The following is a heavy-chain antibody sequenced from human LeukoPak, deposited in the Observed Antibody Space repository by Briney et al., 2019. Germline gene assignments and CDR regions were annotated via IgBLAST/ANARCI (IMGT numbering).Heavy chain of an antibody. CDR1: GFTFRTYG. CDR3: AKRADYYDSSRALYDAFDL. D-gene: IGHD3-16*01. CDR2: IRYDGSDK. Sequence: GGSLRLSCAASGFTFRTYGMHWVRQAPGRGLEWVSFIRYDGSDKFYADSVRGRFTISRDNSKNTLFLQLNSLRVEDTAVYYCAKRADYYDSSRALYDAFDLWGQGTMVTVSS. J-gene: IGHJ3*01. V-gene: IGHV3-30*02.